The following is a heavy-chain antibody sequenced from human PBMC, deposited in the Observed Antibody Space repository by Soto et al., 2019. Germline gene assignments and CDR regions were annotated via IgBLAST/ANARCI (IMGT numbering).Heavy chain of an antibody. D-gene: IGHD4-4*01. CDR1: GFMSSGYS. V-gene: IGHV3-21*01. Sequence: LKLYCPASGFMSSGYSMNWFSLASGQGLEWVSSITSSSTYIYYADSVKGRFTISRDNAKSSLYLQMNSLRSDDTAVYYSAGTTVTPRPPCHSCSTVVWGQGT. CDR3: AGTTVTPRPPCHSCSTVV. CDR2: ITSSSTYI. J-gene: IGHJ6*02.